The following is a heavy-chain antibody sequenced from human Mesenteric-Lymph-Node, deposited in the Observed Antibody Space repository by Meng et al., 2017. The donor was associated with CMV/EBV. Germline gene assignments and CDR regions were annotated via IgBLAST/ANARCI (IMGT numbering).Heavy chain of an antibody. CDR2: VYHGGST. J-gene: IGHJ4*02. D-gene: IGHD3-9*01. Sequence: VSGGSVSSNDWWRWVRPPPGKGLEWIGEVYHGGSTSYNPSLESRVTISVDKSKNHFSLKMTSVTAADTAVYYCARVYYYDSLYYFDYWGQGTLVTVSS. V-gene: IGHV4-4*02. CDR3: ARVYYYDSLYYFDY. CDR1: GGSVSSNDW.